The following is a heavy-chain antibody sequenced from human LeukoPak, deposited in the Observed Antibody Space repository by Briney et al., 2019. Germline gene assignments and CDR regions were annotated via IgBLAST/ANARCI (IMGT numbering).Heavy chain of an antibody. CDR2: ISYDGSNK. CDR1: GFTSSSYA. CDR3: ARDLYGDYLGYFDY. V-gene: IGHV3-30*04. D-gene: IGHD4-17*01. J-gene: IGHJ4*02. Sequence: PGGSLRLSCAASGFTSSSYAMHWVRQAPGKGLEWVAVISYDGSNKYYADSVKGRFTISRDNSKNTLYLQMNSLRAEDTAVYYCARDLYGDYLGYFDYWGQGTLVTVSS.